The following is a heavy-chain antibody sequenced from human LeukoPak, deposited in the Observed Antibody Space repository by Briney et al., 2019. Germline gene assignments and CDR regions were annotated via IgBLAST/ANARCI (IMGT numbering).Heavy chain of an antibody. Sequence: GGSLRLSCAASGFTFSSYSMNWVRQAPGKGREWVSSISSSSSYIYYADSVKGRFTISRDNAKNSLYLQMNSLRAEDTAVYYCARIWFGEFDYWGQGTLVTVSS. V-gene: IGHV3-21*01. J-gene: IGHJ4*02. CDR3: ARIWFGEFDY. D-gene: IGHD3-10*01. CDR2: ISSSSSYI. CDR1: GFTFSSYS.